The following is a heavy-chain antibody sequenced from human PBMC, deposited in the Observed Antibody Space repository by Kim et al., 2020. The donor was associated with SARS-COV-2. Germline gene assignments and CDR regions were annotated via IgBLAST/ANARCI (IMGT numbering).Heavy chain of an antibody. CDR2: ISSRSSYI. Sequence: GGSLRLSCAASGVTFSSYSMNWVRQAPGKGLEWVSYISSRSSYIYYADSVKGRFTISRDNAKNSLYLQMNSLRAEDTAVYYCARVHPSYYFDYWGQGTLVTVSS. J-gene: IGHJ4*02. V-gene: IGHV3-21*01. CDR3: ARVHPSYYFDY. CDR1: GVTFSSYS. D-gene: IGHD3-10*01.